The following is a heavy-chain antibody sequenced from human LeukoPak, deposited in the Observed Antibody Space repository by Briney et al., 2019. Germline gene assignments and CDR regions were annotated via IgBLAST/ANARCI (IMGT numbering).Heavy chain of an antibody. CDR2: ISGSGDVT. J-gene: IGHJ1*01. V-gene: IGHV3-23*01. Sequence: PGGSLRLSCAASGFTFRNYAMSWVGQAQGGGLEWVSEISGSGDVTYYADPVKRRFTIYTDNAKNTLYLQMNSLRAADTAIYYCARDRSWDSSTYYSEYFLHWGQGSLVSVSA. CDR3: ARDRSWDSSTYYSEYFLH. D-gene: IGHD2-2*01. CDR1: GFTFRNYA.